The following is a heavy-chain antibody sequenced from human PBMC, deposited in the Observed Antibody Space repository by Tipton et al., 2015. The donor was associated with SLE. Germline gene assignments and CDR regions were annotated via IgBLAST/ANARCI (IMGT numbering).Heavy chain of an antibody. CDR3: ARGGSLDY. V-gene: IGHV4-59*11. CDR2: IYYSGST. Sequence: TLSLTSTVSGGSISSHYWSWIRQPPGKGLEWIGYIYYSGSTNYNPSLKSRVTISVDTSKNQFSLKLSSVTAADTAVYYCARGGSLDYWGQGTLVTVSS. J-gene: IGHJ4*02. CDR1: GGSISSHY. D-gene: IGHD3-16*01.